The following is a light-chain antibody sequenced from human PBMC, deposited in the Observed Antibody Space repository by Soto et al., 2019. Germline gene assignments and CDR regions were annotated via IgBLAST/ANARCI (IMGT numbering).Light chain of an antibody. J-gene: IGKJ2*03. CDR3: QQYYYWPANS. CDR1: QNIDNN. CDR2: GAS. V-gene: IGKV3-15*01. Sequence: EIVMTQSPATLSVSPGERATLSCRASQNIDNNLAWYQQKLGQTPRLLIYGASTRATGAPARFSGSGSGTDFTLTIRSLQSEDVAVYYCQQYYYWPANSFGQGTKLEIK.